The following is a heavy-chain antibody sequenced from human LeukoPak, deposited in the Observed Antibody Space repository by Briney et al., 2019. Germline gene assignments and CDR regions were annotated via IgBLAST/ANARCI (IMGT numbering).Heavy chain of an antibody. Sequence: SETLSLTCTVSGGSISSSGYYWGWIRQPPGKGLEWIGTIYYSGSTQYNPSLKSRVTISVDTSKNQFSLKLSSVTAADTAVYYCARGLRWDLTISGTSTFDYWGQGSLVTVSS. D-gene: IGHD1-26*01. V-gene: IGHV4-39*01. CDR1: GGSISSSGYY. CDR3: ARGLRWDLTISGTSTFDY. CDR2: IYYSGST. J-gene: IGHJ4*02.